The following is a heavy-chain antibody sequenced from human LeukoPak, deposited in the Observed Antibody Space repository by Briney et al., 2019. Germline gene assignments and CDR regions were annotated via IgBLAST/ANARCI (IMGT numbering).Heavy chain of an antibody. D-gene: IGHD5-18*01. V-gene: IGHV4-59*01. J-gene: IGHJ4*02. CDR2: IYYSGST. CDR3: ARSTLGEDTAMEY. Sequence: PSETLSLTCTVSGGSISSYYWSWIRQPPGKGLEWIGYIYYSGSTNYNPSLKSRVTISVDTSKNQFSLKLSSVTAADTTVYYCARSTLGEDTAMEYWGQGTLVTVSS. CDR1: GGSISSYY.